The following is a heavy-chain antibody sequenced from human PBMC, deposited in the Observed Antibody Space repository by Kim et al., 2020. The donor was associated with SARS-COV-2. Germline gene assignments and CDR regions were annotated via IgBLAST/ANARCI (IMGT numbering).Heavy chain of an antibody. Sequence: ASVKVSCKASGYTFTDYYIHWVRQAPGQGLEWMGWIDPFSGGTHYAQKFRDRVAMTRDTSITTGYMDLSRLRSDDTAIYFCAKGGRSYLVTTWFDSWGQG. J-gene: IGHJ5*02. CDR2: IDPFSGGT. CDR1: GYTFTDYY. D-gene: IGHD1-1*01. V-gene: IGHV1-2*02. CDR3: AKGGRSYLVTTWFDS.